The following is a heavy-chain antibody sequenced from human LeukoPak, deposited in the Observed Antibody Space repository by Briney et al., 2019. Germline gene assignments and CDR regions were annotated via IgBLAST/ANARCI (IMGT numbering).Heavy chain of an antibody. J-gene: IGHJ3*02. CDR3: ARRIGLVTPNAFDI. V-gene: IGHV4-39*01. CDR1: GGSISSSSYY. Sequence: SETLSLTCTVPGGSISSSSYYWGWIRQPPGKGLEWIGSIYYSGSTYYNPSLKSRVTISVDTSKNHFSLKLSSVTAADTAVYYCARRIGLVTPNAFDIWGQGTMVTVSS. CDR2: IYYSGST. D-gene: IGHD2-21*01.